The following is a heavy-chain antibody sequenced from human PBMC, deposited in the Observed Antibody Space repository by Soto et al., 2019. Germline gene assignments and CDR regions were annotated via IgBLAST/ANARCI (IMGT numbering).Heavy chain of an antibody. CDR1: GYTFTSYG. CDR3: ARTIYYDFWSGPPPDFDY. J-gene: IGHJ4*02. Sequence: ASVKVSCKASGYTFTSYGISWVRQAPGQGLEWMGWISAYNGNTNYAQKLQGRVTMTTDTSTSTAYMELRSLRSDDTAVYYCARTIYYDFWSGPPPDFDYWGQGTLVTVSS. CDR2: ISAYNGNT. V-gene: IGHV1-18*01. D-gene: IGHD3-3*01.